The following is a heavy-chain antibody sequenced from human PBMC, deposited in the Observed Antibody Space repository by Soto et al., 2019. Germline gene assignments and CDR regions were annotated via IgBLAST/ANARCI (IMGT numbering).Heavy chain of an antibody. CDR1: GGSISSYY. V-gene: IGHV4-59*08. CDR3: ARNGWYNWNDGWFDP. J-gene: IGHJ5*02. D-gene: IGHD1-1*01. Sequence: SETLSLTCTVSGGSISSYYWSWIRQPPGKGLEWIGYIYYSGSTNYNPSLKSRVTISVDTPKNQFSLKLSSVTAADTAVYYCARNGWYNWNDGWFDPWGQGTLVTAPQ. CDR2: IYYSGST.